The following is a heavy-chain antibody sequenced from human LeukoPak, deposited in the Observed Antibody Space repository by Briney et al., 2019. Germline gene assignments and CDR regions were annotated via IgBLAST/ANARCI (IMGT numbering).Heavy chain of an antibody. CDR3: AREEWDY. D-gene: IGHD2-8*01. J-gene: IGHJ4*02. CDR1: GFTFSSYS. V-gene: IGHV3-30*04. CDR2: ISNDGSNK. Sequence: GGSLRLSCAASGFTFSSYSMHWVRQAPGKGLECVAVISNDGSNKNYADSAKGRFTISRDNYKNTVYLQMNSLRPDDTGVYYCAREEWDYWGQGTLVTVSS.